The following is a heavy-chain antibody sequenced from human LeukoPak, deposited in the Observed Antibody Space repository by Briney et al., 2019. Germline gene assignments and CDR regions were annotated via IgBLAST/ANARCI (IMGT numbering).Heavy chain of an antibody. Sequence: GASVKVSCKASGYTFTSYGISWVRQAPGQGLEWMGWISAYNGNTNYAQKLQGRVTMTTDTSTSTAYMELRSLRSDDTAVYYCARNLCSSTSCYAEDYYYGMDVWGQGTTVTVSS. CDR3: ARNLCSSTSCYAEDYYYGMDV. J-gene: IGHJ6*02. V-gene: IGHV1-18*01. CDR1: GYTFTSYG. D-gene: IGHD2-2*01. CDR2: ISAYNGNT.